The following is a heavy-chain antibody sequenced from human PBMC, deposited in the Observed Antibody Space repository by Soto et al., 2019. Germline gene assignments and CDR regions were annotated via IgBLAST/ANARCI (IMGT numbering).Heavy chain of an antibody. J-gene: IGHJ6*04. CDR3: ARDRHYVILTGYYHQGPYYYGMDV. CDR1: GYTFASYY. V-gene: IGHV1-46*03. Sequence: ASVKVCCKASGYTFASYYMHWVRQAPGQGLEWMGIINPSGGSTSYAQKFQGRVTMTRDTSTSTVYMELSSLRSEDTAVYYCARDRHYVILTGYYHQGPYYYGMDVWGKGTTVTVSS. D-gene: IGHD3-9*01. CDR2: INPSGGST.